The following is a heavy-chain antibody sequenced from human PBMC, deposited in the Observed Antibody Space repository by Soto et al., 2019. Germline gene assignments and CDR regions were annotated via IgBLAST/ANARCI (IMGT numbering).Heavy chain of an antibody. Sequence: GGSLRLSFAASGLTFSSYAMSWVRQAPGKGLEWVSAISGSGGSTYYADSVKGRFTISRDNSKNTLYLQMNSLRAEDTAVYYCAKEVEYSSSWSDIDYWGHGTLVTVSS. CDR2: ISGSGGST. CDR3: AKEVEYSSSWSDIDY. D-gene: IGHD6-13*01. V-gene: IGHV3-23*01. CDR1: GLTFSSYA. J-gene: IGHJ4*01.